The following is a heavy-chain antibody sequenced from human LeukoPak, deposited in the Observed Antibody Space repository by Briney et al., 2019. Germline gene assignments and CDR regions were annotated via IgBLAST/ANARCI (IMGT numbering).Heavy chain of an antibody. D-gene: IGHD6-6*01. J-gene: IGHJ4*02. CDR1: GYTFTSYD. CDR3: ARSIAARPVFDY. CDR2: MNPNSGNT. Sequence: ASVKVSCKASGYTFTSYDINWVRQATGQGLEWMGWMNPNSGNTGYAQKFQGRVTMTRDTSTSTVYMELSSLRSEDTAVYYCARSIAARPVFDYWGQGTLVTVSS. V-gene: IGHV1-8*01.